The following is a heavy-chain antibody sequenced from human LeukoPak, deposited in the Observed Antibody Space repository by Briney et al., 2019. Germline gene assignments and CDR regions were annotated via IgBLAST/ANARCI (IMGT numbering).Heavy chain of an antibody. J-gene: IGHJ4*02. Sequence: PGGSPRLSCAASGFTFSTYWMHWVRQAPGKGLVGVARINSDGSSTSYADSVKGRFTISRDNAKNTLYLQMINLRAEDTAVYYCGSLTVVAKDHWGQGTLVTVSS. D-gene: IGHD3-22*01. CDR1: GFTFSTYW. V-gene: IGHV3-74*01. CDR3: GSLTVVAKDH. CDR2: INSDGSST.